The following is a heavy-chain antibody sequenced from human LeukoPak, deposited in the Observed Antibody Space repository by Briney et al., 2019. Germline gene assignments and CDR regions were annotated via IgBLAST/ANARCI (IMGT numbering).Heavy chain of an antibody. D-gene: IGHD5-18*01. J-gene: IGHJ4*02. Sequence: GASVKVSCKASGYTFTGYYMHWVRQAPGQGLEWMGWINPNSGGTNYAQKFQGRVTMTRDTSISTAYMELSRLRSDDTAVYYCTRGYSYGLVSFDYWGQGTLVTVSS. V-gene: IGHV1-2*02. CDR2: INPNSGGT. CDR1: GYTFTGYY. CDR3: TRGYSYGLVSFDY.